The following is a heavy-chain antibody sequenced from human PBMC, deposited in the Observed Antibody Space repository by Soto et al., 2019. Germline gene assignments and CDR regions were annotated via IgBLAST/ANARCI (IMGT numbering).Heavy chain of an antibody. CDR3: AKELGLRRFLEWLPSAKNNFDY. CDR2: ISGSGGST. D-gene: IGHD3-3*01. Sequence: GGSLRLSCAASGFTFSSYAMHWVRQAPGEGQGLRRGLEWVSAISGSGGSTYYADSVKGRFTISRDNSKNTLYLQMNSLRAEDTAVYYCAKELGLRRFLEWLPSAKNNFDYWGQGTLVTVSS. V-gene: IGHV3-23*01. CDR1: GFTFSSYA. J-gene: IGHJ4*02.